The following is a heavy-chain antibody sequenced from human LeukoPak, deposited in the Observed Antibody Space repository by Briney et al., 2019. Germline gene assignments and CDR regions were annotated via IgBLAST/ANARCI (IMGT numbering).Heavy chain of an antibody. CDR2: VYYSGNT. CDR3: ARDWSGLNWFDP. CDR1: GGSIISSSYS. Sequence: PSETLSLTCTVSGGSIISSSYSWGWIRQPPGKGLEWIANVYYSGNTYYNPSLKSRVTISVDTSKNQFSLKLSSVTAADTAVYYCARDWSGLNWFDPWGQGTLVTVSS. J-gene: IGHJ5*02. D-gene: IGHD3-3*01. V-gene: IGHV4-39*02.